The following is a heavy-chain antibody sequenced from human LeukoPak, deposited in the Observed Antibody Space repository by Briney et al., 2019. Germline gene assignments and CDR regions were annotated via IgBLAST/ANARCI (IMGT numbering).Heavy chain of an antibody. CDR1: GGSISSGGYY. J-gene: IGHJ5*02. V-gene: IGHV4-30-2*01. Sequence: SETLSLTCTVSGGSISSGGYYWSWIRQPPGKGLEWIGYIYHSGSTYYNPSLKSRVTISVDRSKNQFSLKLSSVTAADTAVYYCARGISYYGSGSYYWFDPWGQGTLVTVSS. CDR2: IYHSGST. CDR3: ARGISYYGSGSYYWFDP. D-gene: IGHD3-10*01.